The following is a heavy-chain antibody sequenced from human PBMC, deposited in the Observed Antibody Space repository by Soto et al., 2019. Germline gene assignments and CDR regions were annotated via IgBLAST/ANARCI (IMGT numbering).Heavy chain of an antibody. CDR1: GGSFSSYA. V-gene: IGHV1-69*13. D-gene: IGHD2-2*02. CDR2: IIPIFGTA. CDR3: AREDIVVVPAAIRGYYYYYGMDV. J-gene: IGHJ6*02. Sequence: SVKVSCKASGGSFSSYAISWVRQAPGQGLEWMGGIIPIFGTANYAQKFQGRVTITADESTSTAYMELSSLRSEDTAVYYCAREDIVVVPAAIRGYYYYYGMDVWGQGTTVTVSS.